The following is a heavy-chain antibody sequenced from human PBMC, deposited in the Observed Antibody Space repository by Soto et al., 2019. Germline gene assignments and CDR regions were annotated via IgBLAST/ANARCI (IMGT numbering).Heavy chain of an antibody. CDR1: GGSISSGGYS. V-gene: IGHV4-30-2*01. CDR2: MYHSGST. Sequence: SETLSLTCAVSGGSISSGGYSWSWIRQPPGKGLEWIGYMYHSGSTYYNPSLKSRVTISVDTSKNQFSLKLSSVTAADTAVYYCARVENTMVRGVIMINWFDPWGQGTLVTVSS. J-gene: IGHJ5*02. D-gene: IGHD3-10*01. CDR3: ARVENTMVRGVIMINWFDP.